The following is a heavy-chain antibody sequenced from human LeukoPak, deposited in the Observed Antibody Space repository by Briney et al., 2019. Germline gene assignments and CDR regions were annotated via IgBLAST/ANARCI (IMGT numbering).Heavy chain of an antibody. CDR2: INHSGST. Sequence: PSETLSLTCAVYGGSFSGYYWSWIRQPPGKGLEWIGEINHSGSTNYNPSLKSRVTISVDTSKNQFSLKLSSVTAADTAVYYCARGTTVTKDYWGQGTLVTVSS. CDR1: GGSFSGYY. CDR3: ARGTTVTKDY. V-gene: IGHV4-34*01. D-gene: IGHD4-17*01. J-gene: IGHJ4*02.